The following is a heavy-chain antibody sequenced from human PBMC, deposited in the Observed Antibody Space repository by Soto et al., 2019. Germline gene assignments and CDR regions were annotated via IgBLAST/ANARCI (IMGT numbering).Heavy chain of an antibody. CDR1: GDSFSRFA. Sequence: SVKVSCKSYGDSFSRFAVSWVRRAPGEGLEWMGGIIPVTGTANYIDKFRGRLTITADESSSTVYMELGSLRSEDTAVYYCARLGLDLDFDHWGQGTLVTVSS. V-gene: IGHV1-69*13. J-gene: IGHJ4*02. CDR3: ARLGLDLDFDH. CDR2: IIPVTGTA.